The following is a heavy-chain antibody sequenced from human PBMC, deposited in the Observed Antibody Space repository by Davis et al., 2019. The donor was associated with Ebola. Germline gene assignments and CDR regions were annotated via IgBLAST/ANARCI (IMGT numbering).Heavy chain of an antibody. CDR1: GGSISSYY. CDR2: IYYSGST. CDR3: ARGTALYSSSWYYFDY. V-gene: IGHV4-59*12. J-gene: IGHJ4*02. Sequence: MPSETLSLTCTVSGGSISSYYWGWIRQPPGKGLEWIGYIYYSGSTNYNPSLKSRVTISVDTSKNQFSLKLSSVTAADTAVYYCARGTALYSSSWYYFDYWGQGTLVTVSS. D-gene: IGHD6-13*01.